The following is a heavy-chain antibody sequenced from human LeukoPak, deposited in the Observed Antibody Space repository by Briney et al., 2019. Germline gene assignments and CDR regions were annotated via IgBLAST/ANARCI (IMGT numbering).Heavy chain of an antibody. CDR3: APTYYDFWSGYYN. CDR1: GYTFTSYG. CDR2: INPNSGGT. V-gene: IGHV1-2*02. D-gene: IGHD3-3*01. Sequence: ASVKVSCKASGYTFTSYGISWVRQAPGQGLEWMGWINPNSGGTNYAQKFQGRVTMTRDTSISTAYMELSRLRSDDTALYYCAPTYYDFWSGYYNWGQGTLVTVSS. J-gene: IGHJ4*02.